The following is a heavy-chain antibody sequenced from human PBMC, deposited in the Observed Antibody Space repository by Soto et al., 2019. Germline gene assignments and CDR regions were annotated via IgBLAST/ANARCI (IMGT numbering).Heavy chain of an antibody. CDR1: GYSFTSYW. D-gene: IGHD4-4*01. CDR3: PRLVDDYSLSDGMDV. J-gene: IGHJ6*02. CDR2: IYPGGSDT. Sequence: GESLKISCKGSGYSFTSYWIGWVRQMPGKGLEWMGIIYPGGSDTRYSPSFQGQVTISADKSISTAYLQWSSLKASDTAMYYCPRLVDDYSLSDGMDVWGQGTTVTVSS. V-gene: IGHV5-51*01.